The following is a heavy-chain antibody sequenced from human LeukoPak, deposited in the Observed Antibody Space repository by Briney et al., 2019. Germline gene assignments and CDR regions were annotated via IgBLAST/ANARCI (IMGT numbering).Heavy chain of an antibody. CDR1: GFTFSSYS. Sequence: PGGSLRLSCAASGFTFSSYSMNWVRQAPGKGLEWVSSISSSSSYIYYADSVKGRFTISRDNAKNSLYLQMNSLRAEDTAVYYCARMPKIAAADSTTWGQGTLDTVSS. V-gene: IGHV3-21*01. J-gene: IGHJ5*02. CDR2: ISSSSSYI. CDR3: ARMPKIAAADSTT. D-gene: IGHD6-13*01.